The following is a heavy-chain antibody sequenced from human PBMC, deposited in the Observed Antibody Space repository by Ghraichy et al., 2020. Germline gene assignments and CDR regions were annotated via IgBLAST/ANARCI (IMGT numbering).Heavy chain of an antibody. CDR2: ISGSGGST. D-gene: IGHD3-3*01. CDR3: AKRGQLRFLEWFGGYYFDY. J-gene: IGHJ4*02. CDR1: GFTFSSYA. Sequence: GGSLRLSCAASGFTFSSYAMSWVRQASGKGLEWVSAISGSGGSTYYADSVKGRFTISRDNSKNTLYLQMNSLRAEDTAVYYCAKRGQLRFLEWFGGYYFDYWGQGTLVTVSS. V-gene: IGHV3-23*01.